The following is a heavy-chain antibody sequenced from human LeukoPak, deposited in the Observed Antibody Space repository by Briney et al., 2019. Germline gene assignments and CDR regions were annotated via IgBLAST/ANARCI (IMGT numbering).Heavy chain of an antibody. V-gene: IGHV4-34*01. D-gene: IGHD4-17*01. CDR3: ARGRTVTNDNWFDP. CDR2: TNHSGST. CDR1: GGSFSGYY. J-gene: IGHJ5*02. Sequence: SETLSLTCAVYGGSFSGYYWSWIRQPPGKGLEWIGETNHSGSTNYNPSLKSRVTISVDTSKNQFSLKLSSVTAADTAVYYCARGRTVTNDNWFDPWGQGTLVTVSS.